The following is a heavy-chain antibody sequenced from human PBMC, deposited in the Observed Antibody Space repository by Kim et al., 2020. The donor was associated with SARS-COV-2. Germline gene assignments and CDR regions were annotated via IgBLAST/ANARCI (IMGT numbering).Heavy chain of an antibody. D-gene: IGHD3-10*01. CDR3: GRDSSARACGRA. J-gene: IGHJ6*01. CDR2: INPNSGGT. V-gene: IGHV1-2*02. CDR1: GYTFTGYY. Sequence: ASVKVSCKASGYTFTGYYMPWFLQAPGQGLEWMGWINPNSGGTNYAQKFQGRVTMTRDTYISTAYMELSRVRSEDKAGEYCGRDSSARACGRAWGQG.